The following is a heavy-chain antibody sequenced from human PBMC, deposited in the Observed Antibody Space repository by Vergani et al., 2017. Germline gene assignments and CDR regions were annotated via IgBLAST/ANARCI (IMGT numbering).Heavy chain of an antibody. CDR3: AKLGGFITTADAFDI. V-gene: IGHV3-30*18. CDR2: ISYDGSNK. CDR1: GFTFSSYG. J-gene: IGHJ3*02. D-gene: IGHD3-22*01. Sequence: VQLVESGGGLVQPGRSLRLSCAASGFTFSSYGMHWVRQAPGKGLEWVAVISYDGSNKYYADSVKGRFTISRDNSKNTLYLQMNSLRAEDTAVYYCAKLGGFITTADAFDIWGQGTMVTVSS.